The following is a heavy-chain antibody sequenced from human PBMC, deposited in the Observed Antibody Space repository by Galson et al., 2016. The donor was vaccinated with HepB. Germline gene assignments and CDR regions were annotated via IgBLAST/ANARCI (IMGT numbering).Heavy chain of an antibody. J-gene: IGHJ4*02. CDR1: GFTFSSHT. CDR2: MSGGGGSI. CDR3: AKPRAATTSYFDY. Sequence: SLRLSCAASGFTFSSHTMSWVRQLPGKGLEWVSGMSGGGGSIFYADSVKGRFIISRDNSKNTLYLRMNSLRPEDTAIYYCAKPRAATTSYFDYWGQGILVTVSS. D-gene: IGHD1-14*01. V-gene: IGHV3-23*01.